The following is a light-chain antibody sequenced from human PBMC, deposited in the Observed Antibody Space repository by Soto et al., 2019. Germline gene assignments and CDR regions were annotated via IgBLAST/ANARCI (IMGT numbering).Light chain of an antibody. CDR2: AAS. Sequence: DIQVTQTNSTLSASVGDRVTITFRASQSISSWLAWYQQKPGKAPKLLIYAASTLQSGVPSRFSGSGSGTEFTLTISSLQPDDFATYYCQHYNSYSEAFGQRTKVAIK. CDR1: QSISSW. J-gene: IGKJ1*01. CDR3: QHYNSYSEA. V-gene: IGKV1-5*01.